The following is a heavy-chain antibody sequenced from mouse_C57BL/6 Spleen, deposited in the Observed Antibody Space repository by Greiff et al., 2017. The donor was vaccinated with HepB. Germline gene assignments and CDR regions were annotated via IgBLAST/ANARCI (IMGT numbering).Heavy chain of an antibody. CDR1: GYTFTDYY. J-gene: IGHJ3*01. D-gene: IGHD3-2*02. Sequence: EVQLQQSGPVLVKPGASVKMSCKASGYTFTDYYMNWVKQSHGKSLEWIGVINPYNGGTSYNQKFKGKATLTVDKSSSTAYMELNSLTSEDSAVYYCASGDSSGYGAWFAYWGQGTLVTVSA. CDR3: ASGDSSGYGAWFAY. CDR2: INPYNGGT. V-gene: IGHV1-19*01.